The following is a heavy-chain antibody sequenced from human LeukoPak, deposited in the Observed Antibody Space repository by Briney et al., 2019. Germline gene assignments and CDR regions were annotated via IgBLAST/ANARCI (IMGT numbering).Heavy chain of an antibody. CDR1: GGSISTYY. J-gene: IGHJ2*01. D-gene: IGHD3-22*01. CDR3: AKNRDRGVPTYYYDSSGSSHFDL. V-gene: IGHV4-59*08. Sequence: SETLSLTCTVSGGSISTYYWSWIRQPPGKGLEWIAYIYYSGSTNYNPSLKSRVTISVDTSKNQLSLKLSSVTAADTAVYYCAKNRDRGVPTYYYDSSGSSHFDLWGRGTLVTVSS. CDR2: IYYSGST.